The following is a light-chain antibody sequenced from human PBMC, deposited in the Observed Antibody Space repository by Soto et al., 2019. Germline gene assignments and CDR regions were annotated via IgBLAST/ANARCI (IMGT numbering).Light chain of an antibody. Sequence: DIQMTQSPSTLSGSVGDRVTITCRASQTISSWLAWYQQKPGKAPKLLIYKASTLKSGVPSRFSGSGSGTEFTLTISSLQPHDVATYYCQHYNSYSEAFGQGTKVELK. V-gene: IGKV1-5*03. CDR3: QHYNSYSEA. CDR2: KAS. CDR1: QTISSW. J-gene: IGKJ1*01.